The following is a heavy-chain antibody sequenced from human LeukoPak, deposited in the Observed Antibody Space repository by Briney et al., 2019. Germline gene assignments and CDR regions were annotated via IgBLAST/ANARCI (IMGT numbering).Heavy chain of an antibody. V-gene: IGHV4-4*07. D-gene: IGHD4-11*01. CDR1: GGSISSYY. CDR2: IYTSGST. J-gene: IGHJ5*02. CDR3: AREGVQKRNYYWFDP. Sequence: SETLSLTWTVSGGSISSYYWSWIRQPAGKGLEWIGRIYTSGSTNYNPSLKSRVTMSVDTSKNQFSLKLSSVTAADTAVYYCAREGVQKRNYYWFDPWGQGTLVTVSS.